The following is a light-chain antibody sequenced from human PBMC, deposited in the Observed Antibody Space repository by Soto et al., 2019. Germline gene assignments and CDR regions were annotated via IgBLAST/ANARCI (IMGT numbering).Light chain of an antibody. CDR1: QSVSSN. J-gene: IGKJ1*01. CDR3: QHWWT. Sequence: EIVMTQAPATLSVSPGERATLSCRASQSVSSNLAWYQQKPGQAPRLLIYGASTRATGIPARFSGSGSGTEFTLTISSLQSEDVAVYYCQHWWTFGQGTKGEV. CDR2: GAS. V-gene: IGKV3-15*01.